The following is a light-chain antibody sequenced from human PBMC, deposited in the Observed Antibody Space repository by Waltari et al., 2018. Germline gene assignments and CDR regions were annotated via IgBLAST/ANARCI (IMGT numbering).Light chain of an antibody. J-gene: IGLJ3*02. V-gene: IGLV1-44*01. Sequence: QSVLTQPPSASGTPGQTVTISCSGSTSNIATNAVNWYQRLPGTAPKLLIYTNNRRPSGVPDRFSGSKSGTSASLAISGLQSEDEADYFCAAWDDSLNTWVFGGGTKLTVL. CDR1: TSNIATNA. CDR3: AAWDDSLNTWV. CDR2: TNN.